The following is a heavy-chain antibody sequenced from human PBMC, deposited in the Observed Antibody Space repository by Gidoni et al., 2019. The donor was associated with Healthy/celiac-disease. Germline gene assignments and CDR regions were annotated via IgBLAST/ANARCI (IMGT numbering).Heavy chain of an antibody. D-gene: IGHD2-21*02. J-gene: IGHJ4*02. Sequence: EVQLVESGGGLVKLGGSRGLAGEPPGFTFSSYWRHWVRQAPGKGLVWVSRINSDGSSTSYADSVKGRFTISRDNAKNTLYLQMNSLRAEDTAVYYCARGVTSYFDYWGQGTLVTVSS. CDR2: INSDGSST. CDR1: GFTFSSYW. V-gene: IGHV3-74*01. CDR3: ARGVTSYFDY.